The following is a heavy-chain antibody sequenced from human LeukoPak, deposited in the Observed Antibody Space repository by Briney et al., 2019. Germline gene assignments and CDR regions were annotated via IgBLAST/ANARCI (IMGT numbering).Heavy chain of an antibody. CDR1: GFTFSSYA. CDR2: ISGGGGST. CDR3: ANYSGSSRWFDY. V-gene: IGHV3-23*01. J-gene: IGHJ4*02. Sequence: GESLRLSCAASGFTFSSYAMSWVRQAPGKGLEWVSGISGGGGSTYYADSVKGRFTISRDNSKNMLYLQMNSLRAEDTAVYYCANYSGSSRWFDYWGQGTLVTVSS. D-gene: IGHD6-13*01.